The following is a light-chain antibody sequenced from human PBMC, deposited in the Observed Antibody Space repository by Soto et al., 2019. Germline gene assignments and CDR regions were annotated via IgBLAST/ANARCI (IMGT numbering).Light chain of an antibody. CDR1: SSDVGGYNY. Sequence: QSVLTQPPSASGSPGQSVTISCTGTSSDVGGYNYVSWYQQHPGKAPKLMIYEVNKRPSGVPDRFSGSKSGNTASVTVSGLQAEDEADYYCTSYAGSGNRVFGTGTKLTVL. CDR3: TSYAGSGNRV. CDR2: EVN. J-gene: IGLJ1*01. V-gene: IGLV2-8*01.